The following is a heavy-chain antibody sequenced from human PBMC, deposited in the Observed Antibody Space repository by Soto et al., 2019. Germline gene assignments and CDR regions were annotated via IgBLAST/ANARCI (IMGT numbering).Heavy chain of an antibody. CDR3: AKDWTLDS. J-gene: IGHJ4*02. V-gene: IGHV3-23*01. D-gene: IGHD3-3*01. CDR1: GLTFSSYA. Sequence: PGGSLRLSCAASGLTFSSYAMIWVRQAPGKGLQWVSSISSTGGNTFYADSVKGRFATSRDNSENTLYLQMNSLRVDDTAVYYCAKDWTLDSWGQGTLVTVSS. CDR2: ISSTGGNT.